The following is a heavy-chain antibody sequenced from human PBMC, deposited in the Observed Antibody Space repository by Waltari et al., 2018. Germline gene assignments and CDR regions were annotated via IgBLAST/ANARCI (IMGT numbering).Heavy chain of an antibody. V-gene: IGHV3-49*04. CDR3: TRSAPVTSDSSGYYYVGNAFDI. J-gene: IGHJ3*02. Sequence: EVQLVESGGGLVQPGRSLRLSCTASGFTFGDYAMSWVRQAPGTGLEWVGFIRSKAYGGTTEYAASVKGRFTISRDDSKSIAYLQMNSLKTEDTAVYYCTRSAPVTSDSSGYYYVGNAFDIWGQGTMVTVSS. D-gene: IGHD3-22*01. CDR2: IRSKAYGGTT. CDR1: GFTFGDYA.